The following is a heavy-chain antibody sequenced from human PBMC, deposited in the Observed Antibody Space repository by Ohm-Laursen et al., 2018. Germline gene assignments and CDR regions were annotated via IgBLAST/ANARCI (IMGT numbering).Heavy chain of an antibody. D-gene: IGHD3-3*01. V-gene: IGHV3-30*18. CDR1: GLTFSSYG. Sequence: SLRLSCAASGLTFSSYGMHWVRQAPGKGLEWVAVISYDGSNKYYADSVKGRFTISRDNSKNTLYLQMNSLRAEDTAVYYCAKPGFPFWSGSLYYYYGMDVWGQGTTVTVSS. CDR3: AKPGFPFWSGSLYYYYGMDV. CDR2: ISYDGSNK. J-gene: IGHJ6*02.